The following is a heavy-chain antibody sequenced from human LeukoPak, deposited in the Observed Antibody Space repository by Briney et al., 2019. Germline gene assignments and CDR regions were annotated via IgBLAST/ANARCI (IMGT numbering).Heavy chain of an antibody. CDR1: GFTFSSYS. CDR3: ARDYGDDEGWFDP. CDR2: IYSGGST. Sequence: GGSLRLSCAASGFTFSSYSMNWVRQAPGKGLEWVSVIYSGGSTYYADSVKGRFTISRDNSKNTLYLQMNSLRAEDTAVYYCARDYGDDEGWFDPWGQGTLVTVSS. D-gene: IGHD4-17*01. J-gene: IGHJ5*02. V-gene: IGHV3-66*02.